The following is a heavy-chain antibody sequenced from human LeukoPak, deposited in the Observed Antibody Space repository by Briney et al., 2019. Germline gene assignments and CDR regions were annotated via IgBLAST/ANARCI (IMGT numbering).Heavy chain of an antibody. CDR1: GGSISSYY. V-gene: IGHV4-59*08. Sequence: TLETLSLTCTVSGGSISSYYWSWTRQPPGKGLEWIASIYSSGNTHSNPSLKSRVSISVDTSKNQVSLKLYSVTASDAAIYYCARHLSGTTMSHYFDFWGQGTLVTVSS. CDR2: IYSSGNT. D-gene: IGHD1-1*01. J-gene: IGHJ4*02. CDR3: ARHLSGTTMSHYFDF.